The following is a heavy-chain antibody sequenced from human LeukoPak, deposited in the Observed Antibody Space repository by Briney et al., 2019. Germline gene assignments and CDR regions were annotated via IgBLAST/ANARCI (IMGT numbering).Heavy chain of an antibody. J-gene: IGHJ4*02. CDR3: AKGFSGSVGYFDY. Sequence: PGGSLRLSCAASGFTFDDYAMHWVRQAPGKGLEWVSGISWNSGSIGYADSVKGRFTISRDNAKNSLYLQMNSLRAEDTASYYCAKGFSGSVGYFDYWGQGTLVTVSS. CDR2: ISWNSGSI. D-gene: IGHD3-10*01. CDR1: GFTFDDYA. V-gene: IGHV3-9*01.